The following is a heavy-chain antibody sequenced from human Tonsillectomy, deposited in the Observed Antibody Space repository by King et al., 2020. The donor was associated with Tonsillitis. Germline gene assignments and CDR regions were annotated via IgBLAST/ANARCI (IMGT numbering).Heavy chain of an antibody. Sequence: QLVQSGAEVKKPGASVKVSCKASGYAFRSYYMHWVRQAPGQGLEWMGIINPSGDSTTYAQNFQGRVTMTRDTSTSTVYMELSSLRFEDTAVYYCAIQITMVRGLIIPTGGIDYWGQGTLVTVSS. CDR2: INPSGDST. CDR1: GYAFRSYY. J-gene: IGHJ4*02. CDR3: AIQITMVRGLIIPTGGIDY. D-gene: IGHD3-10*01. V-gene: IGHV1-46*01.